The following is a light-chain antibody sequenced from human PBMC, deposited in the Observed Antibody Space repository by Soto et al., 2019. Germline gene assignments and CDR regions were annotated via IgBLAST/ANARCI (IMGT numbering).Light chain of an antibody. Sequence: ELVLTHSPGTLALSPGDRATLSCRSSHSAYSSYLSWYQQKPGQAPRLLIYGASNRATGIPDRFSGSGSGTDFTLTISGLEPEDFAVYYCQQYGTSLFTFGGGTKVDIK. CDR3: QQYGTSLFT. CDR1: HSAYSSY. CDR2: GAS. V-gene: IGKV3-20*01. J-gene: IGKJ4*01.